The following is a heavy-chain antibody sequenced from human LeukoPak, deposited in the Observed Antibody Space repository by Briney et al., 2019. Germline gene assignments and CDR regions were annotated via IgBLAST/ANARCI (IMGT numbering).Heavy chain of an antibody. J-gene: IGHJ4*02. CDR1: GFTFSSYT. Sequence: GGSLRLSCAASGFTFSSYTMNWVRQAPGKGLEWVSSIVSSTSYINYADSVKGRFTISRDNAKNSLYLQMNSLRAEDTAVYYCAKDRLAGGYDGGFFDYWGQGTLVTVSS. CDR3: AKDRLAGGYDGGFFDY. V-gene: IGHV3-21*01. D-gene: IGHD5-12*01. CDR2: IVSSTSYI.